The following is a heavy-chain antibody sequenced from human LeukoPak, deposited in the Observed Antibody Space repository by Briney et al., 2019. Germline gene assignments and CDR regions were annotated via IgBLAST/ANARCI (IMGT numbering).Heavy chain of an antibody. Sequence: PSETLSLTCTVSGGSINSYYWSWIRQPPGKGLEWIGYIYYSGSTNYNPSLKSRVTMSVDTSKNQFSLKLSSVTAADTAVYYCARDSGSYGRGYFDYWGQGTLVTVSS. CDR3: ARDSGSYGRGYFDY. V-gene: IGHV4-59*12. J-gene: IGHJ4*02. CDR2: IYYSGST. CDR1: GGSINSYY. D-gene: IGHD1-26*01.